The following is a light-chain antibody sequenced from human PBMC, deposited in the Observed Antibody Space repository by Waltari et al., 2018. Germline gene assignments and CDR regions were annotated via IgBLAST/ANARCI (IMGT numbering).Light chain of an antibody. V-gene: IGLV2-23*02. J-gene: IGLJ3*02. CDR1: SSDVGKYNL. CDR2: YVN. Sequence: QSALTQTATVSGSPGQSITISCTGSSSDVGKYNLVSWYRQHPGEAPKLIIYYVNKRPLGVSNRFSGSTSGNTASLTISGLQAADEADYYCCSYAGSSVSVFGGGTK. CDR3: CSYAGSSVSV.